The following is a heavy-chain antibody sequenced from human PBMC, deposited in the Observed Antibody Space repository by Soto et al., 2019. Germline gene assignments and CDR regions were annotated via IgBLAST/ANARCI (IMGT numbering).Heavy chain of an antibody. J-gene: IGHJ6*03. V-gene: IGHV4-4*09. Sequence: QVQMQESGPGLVKPSETLSLTCTVSGDSVRNQYWSWIRRPPGRGLEWIGYIYRSGSTKYNPSLMSRLTISVDTSKNQFSLKLSSVTAADTAVYYCARTLDYGHMDVWGKGTTVTVSS. D-gene: IGHD3-16*01. CDR1: GDSVRNQY. CDR3: ARTLDYGHMDV. CDR2: IYRSGST.